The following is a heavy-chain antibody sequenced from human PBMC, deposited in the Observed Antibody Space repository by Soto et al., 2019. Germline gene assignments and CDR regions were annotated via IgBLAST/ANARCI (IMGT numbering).Heavy chain of an antibody. CDR2: ISAYNGNA. CDR1: GYTFTSYG. CDR3: ASVISSSFPPHDYGDLDY. D-gene: IGHD4-17*01. J-gene: IGHJ4*02. Sequence: GASVKVSCKASGYTFTSYGISWVRQAPGQRLEWMGWISAYNGNANYAQKLQGRVTMTTDTSTSTAYMELRSLRSDDTAVYYCASVISSSFPPHDYGDLDYWGQGTLVTVSS. V-gene: IGHV1-18*01.